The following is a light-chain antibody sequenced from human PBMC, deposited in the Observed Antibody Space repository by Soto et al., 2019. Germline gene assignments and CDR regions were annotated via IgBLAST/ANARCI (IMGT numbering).Light chain of an antibody. CDR1: SGHSTYA. Sequence: QPVLTQSPSASASLGASGKLTCTLISGHSTYAIAWHQQQPEKGPRYLMKLNSDGSHSKGDGIPDRFSGSSSGAERHLTISSLQSEDEADYYCQTWGTAIHDVVFGGGTKLTVL. V-gene: IGLV4-69*01. CDR3: QTWGTAIHDVV. J-gene: IGLJ2*01. CDR2: LNSDGSH.